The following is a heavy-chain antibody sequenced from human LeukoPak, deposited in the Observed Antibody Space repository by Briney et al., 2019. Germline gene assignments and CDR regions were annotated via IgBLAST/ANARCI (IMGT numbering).Heavy chain of an antibody. J-gene: IGHJ3*02. V-gene: IGHV1-69*04. CDR2: IIPILGIA. CDR3: ARVRRLYYDSSGYYNDAFDI. Sequence: SVKVSCKASGGTFSSYAISWVRQAPGQGLEWMGRIIPILGIANYAQKFQGRVTITADKSTSTAYMELSSLRSEDTAVYYCARVRRLYYDSSGYYNDAFDIWGQGTMVTVSS. CDR1: GGTFSSYA. D-gene: IGHD3-22*01.